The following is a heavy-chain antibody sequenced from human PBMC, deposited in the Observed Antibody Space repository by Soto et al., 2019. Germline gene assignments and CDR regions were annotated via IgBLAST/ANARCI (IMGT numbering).Heavy chain of an antibody. CDR3: AKTDSGSYQLVDY. CDR2: ISYDGSNK. Sequence: QVQLVESGGGVVQPGRSLRLSCAASGFTFSSYGMHWVRQAPGKGLEWVAVISYDGSNKYYADSVKGRFTISRDNSKNTLYLQMNSLRAEDTAVYYCAKTDSGSYQLVDYWGQGTLVTVSS. CDR1: GFTFSSYG. D-gene: IGHD1-26*01. J-gene: IGHJ4*02. V-gene: IGHV3-30*18.